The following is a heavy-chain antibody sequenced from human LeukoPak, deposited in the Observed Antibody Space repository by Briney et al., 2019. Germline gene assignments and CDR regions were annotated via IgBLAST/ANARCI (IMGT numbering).Heavy chain of an antibody. Sequence: SETLSLTCTVSGGSISSSSYYWGWIRQPPGKGLEWIGSIYYSGSTYYNPSLKSRVTISVDTSKNQFSLKLSSVTAADTAVYYCARFPGGAEYRHYYYMDAWGTGTTVTVSS. V-gene: IGHV4-39*07. J-gene: IGHJ6*03. D-gene: IGHD1-14*01. CDR3: ARFPGGAEYRHYYYMDA. CDR2: IYYSGST. CDR1: GGSISSSSYY.